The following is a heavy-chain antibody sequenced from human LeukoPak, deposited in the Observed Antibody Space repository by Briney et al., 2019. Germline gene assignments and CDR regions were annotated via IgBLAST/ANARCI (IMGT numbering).Heavy chain of an antibody. J-gene: IGHJ6*02. CDR1: RFTVSSNY. CDR3: AREQSGMDV. Sequence: PGGSLRLSCAASRFTVSSNYMSWVRQAPGKGLEWVPVIYSGGSTYYADSVKGRFTISRDNSKNTLYLQMNSLRAEDTAVYYCAREQSGMDVWGQGTTVTVPS. CDR2: IYSGGST. D-gene: IGHD6-13*01. V-gene: IGHV3-66*02.